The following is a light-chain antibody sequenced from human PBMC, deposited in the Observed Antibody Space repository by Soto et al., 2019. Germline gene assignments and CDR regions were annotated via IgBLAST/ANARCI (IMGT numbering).Light chain of an antibody. V-gene: IGKV4-1*01. CDR3: QQDYSTPQT. Sequence: DIVMTQSPESLSVSLGERATINCKSSQNIFYSSKNKNYLAWFQHKVGQPPKVLIYWASARESGVPDRFRGSWSGTEFTLTISSHQAEDVAVYYCQQDYSTPQTFGQGTKVEIK. CDR1: QNIFYSSKNKNY. J-gene: IGKJ1*01. CDR2: WAS.